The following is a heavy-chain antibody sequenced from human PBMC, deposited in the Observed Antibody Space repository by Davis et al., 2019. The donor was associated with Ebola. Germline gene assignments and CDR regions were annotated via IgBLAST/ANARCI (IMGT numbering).Heavy chain of an antibody. CDR3: ARGQVISPEGAKPVDY. Sequence: SETLSLTCSVSGSAITPYYWRWIRQPPGKGLEWLGYISYSGNTNYNPSLKSRVTITIDSSQNQFSLKLSSVTAADTAVYYWARGQVISPEGAKPVDYWGEGTLVSVSS. V-gene: IGHV4-59*01. CDR1: GSAITPYY. J-gene: IGHJ4*02. CDR2: ISYSGNT. D-gene: IGHD1-14*01.